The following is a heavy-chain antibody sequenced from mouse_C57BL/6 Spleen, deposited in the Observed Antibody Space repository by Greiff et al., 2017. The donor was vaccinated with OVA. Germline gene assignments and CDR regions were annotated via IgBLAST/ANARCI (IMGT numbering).Heavy chain of an antibody. Sequence: VQLKQSGPGLVKPSQSLSLTCSVTGYSITSGYYWNWIRQFPGNKLEWMGYISYDGSNNYNPSLKNRISITRDTSKNQFFLKLNSVTTEDTATYYCARDVFAYWGQGTLVTVSA. J-gene: IGHJ3*01. CDR3: ARDVFAY. CDR1: GYSITSGYY. CDR2: ISYDGSN. V-gene: IGHV3-6*01.